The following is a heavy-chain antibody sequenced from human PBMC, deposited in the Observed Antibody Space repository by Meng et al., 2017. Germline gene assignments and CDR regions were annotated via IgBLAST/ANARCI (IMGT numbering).Heavy chain of an antibody. V-gene: IGHV4-4*07. CDR3: AREGNRVGATTGYDY. Sequence: SETLSLTCTVSGGSISSYYWSWIRQPAGKGLEWIGRIYTSGSTNYNPSLKSRVTMSVDTSKNQFSLKLSSVTAADTAVYYCAREGNRVGATTGYDYWGQGTLVTVSS. CDR1: GGSISSYY. CDR2: IYTSGST. D-gene: IGHD1-26*01. J-gene: IGHJ4*02.